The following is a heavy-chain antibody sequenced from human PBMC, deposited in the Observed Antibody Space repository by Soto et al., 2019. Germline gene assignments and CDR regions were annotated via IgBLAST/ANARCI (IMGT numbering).Heavy chain of an antibody. Sequence: EVQLVESGGGIVQPGDSLRLSCAASGFTLSSHWVHWVRQAPGEGLMWLSLLSPVGTTMRHADSVEGRFTISRDNANKMVYLPLNSLRAEDTAIYSCARAGSYGFDYWGQGIMVSVSS. CDR2: LSPVGTTM. CDR1: GFTLSSHW. D-gene: IGHD6-6*01. CDR3: ARAGSYGFDY. J-gene: IGHJ4*02. V-gene: IGHV3-74*01.